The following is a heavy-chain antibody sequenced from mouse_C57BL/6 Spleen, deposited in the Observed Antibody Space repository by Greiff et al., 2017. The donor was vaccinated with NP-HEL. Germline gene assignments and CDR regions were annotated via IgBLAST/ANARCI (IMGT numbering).Heavy chain of an antibody. CDR2: IYPRSGNP. Sequence: QVQLQQSGAELARPGASVKLSCKASGYTFTSYGISWVKQRTGQGLEWIGEIYPRSGNPYYNEKFKGKATLTADKSSSTAYMELRSLTSEDSAVYFCARSEDGYYYAMDYWGQGTSVTVSS. V-gene: IGHV1-81*01. CDR3: ARSEDGYYYAMDY. CDR1: GYTFTSYG. D-gene: IGHD2-3*01. J-gene: IGHJ4*01.